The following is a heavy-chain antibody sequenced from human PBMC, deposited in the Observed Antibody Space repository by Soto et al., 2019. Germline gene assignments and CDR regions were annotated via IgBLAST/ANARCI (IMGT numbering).Heavy chain of an antibody. CDR1: GYTFTSYG. J-gene: IGHJ5*02. CDR2: ISAYNGNT. CDR3: ARGPRDLQWLDPHWFDP. D-gene: IGHD6-19*01. Sequence: GASVNVSCKASGYTFTSYGISWVRQAPGQGLEWMGWISAYNGNTNYAQKLQGRVTMTTDTSTSTAYMELRSLRSDDTAVYYCARGPRDLQWLDPHWFDPWGQGTLVTVSS. V-gene: IGHV1-18*01.